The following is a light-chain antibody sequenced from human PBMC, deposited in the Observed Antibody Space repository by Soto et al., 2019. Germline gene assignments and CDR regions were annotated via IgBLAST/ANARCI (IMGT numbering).Light chain of an antibody. J-gene: IGLJ1*01. CDR2: EVS. CDR1: SGDVGGYYY. CDR3: SSYTAGGTI. V-gene: IGLV2-14*01. Sequence: QSVLTQPASVPGSPGQSITISCTGTSGDVGGYYYVSWYQQLPGKAPKLMISEVSNRPSGVSNRFSGSKSGNTASLTISGLQAEDEADYYCSSYTAGGTIFGTGTKV.